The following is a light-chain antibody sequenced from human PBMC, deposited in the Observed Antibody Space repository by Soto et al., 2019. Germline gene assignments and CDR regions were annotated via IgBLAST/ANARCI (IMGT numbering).Light chain of an antibody. CDR3: QQYYDTPWT. Sequence: DIVMTQSPDSLAVSLGERATIKCKSSQSLLYNVNNKNYLGWYQQKAGQPPKLLLYWASYRESGVPDRFSGSGFGTDFALTISSLQAEDVAVYYCQQYYDTPWTFGQGTKVDIK. V-gene: IGKV4-1*01. CDR1: QSLLYNVNNKNY. CDR2: WAS. J-gene: IGKJ1*01.